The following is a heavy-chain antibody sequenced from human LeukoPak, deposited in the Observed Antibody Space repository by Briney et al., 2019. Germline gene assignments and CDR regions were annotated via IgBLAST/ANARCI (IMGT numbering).Heavy chain of an antibody. J-gene: IGHJ3*02. Sequence: ASVKVSCKASGYTFTSHYMHWVRQAPGQGLEWVGIINPSSGYITYSQKFQGRVTMTRDMSTSTVYMELSSLRSEDTAVYYCAREGYYYESSGYTGAFDIWGQGTMVTVSS. D-gene: IGHD3-22*01. CDR2: INPSSGYI. V-gene: IGHV1-46*01. CDR1: GYTFTSHY. CDR3: AREGYYYESSGYTGAFDI.